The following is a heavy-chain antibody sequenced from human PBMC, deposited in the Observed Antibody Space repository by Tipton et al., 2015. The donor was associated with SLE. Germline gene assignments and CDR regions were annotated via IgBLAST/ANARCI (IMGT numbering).Heavy chain of an antibody. V-gene: IGHV4-30-2*01. J-gene: IGHJ6*03. CDR1: GGSITSVGYS. CDR3: ARERSGRFRYLDV. CDR2: IYHTGST. D-gene: IGHD1-26*01. Sequence: TLSLTCAVSGGSITSVGYSWSWIRQPPGKGLEWIGYIYHTGSTYYDPSLKSRVTISVDTSKNQFSLKLSSVTAADTAVYYCARERSGRFRYLDVWGKGTTVTVSS.